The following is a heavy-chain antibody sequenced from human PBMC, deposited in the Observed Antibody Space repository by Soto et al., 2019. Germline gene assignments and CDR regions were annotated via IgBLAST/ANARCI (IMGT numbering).Heavy chain of an antibody. D-gene: IGHD2-15*01. CDR3: TRPRYCSGGSCSDAFDI. CDR1: GFTFSSYA. Sequence: GGSLRLSCAASGFTFSSYAMSWVRQAPGKGLEWVSAISGSGGSTYYADSVKGRFTISRDNSKNTLYLQMNSLRAEDTAVYYCTRPRYCSGGSCSDAFDIWGQGTMVTVSS. CDR2: ISGSGGST. V-gene: IGHV3-23*01. J-gene: IGHJ3*02.